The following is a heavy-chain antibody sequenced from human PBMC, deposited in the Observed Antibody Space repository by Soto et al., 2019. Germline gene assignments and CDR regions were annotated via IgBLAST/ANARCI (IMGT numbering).Heavy chain of an antibody. CDR2: MNPNSGNT. CDR3: ARDRYSGYDYDYYYMDV. V-gene: IGHV1-8*01. CDR1: GYTFTSYD. J-gene: IGHJ6*03. Sequence: ASVKVSCKASGYTFTSYDINWVRQATGQGLEWMGWMNPNSGNTGYAQKFQGRVTMTRNTSISTAYMELSSLRSEDTAVYYCARDRYSGYDYDYYYMDVWGKGTTVTVS. D-gene: IGHD5-12*01.